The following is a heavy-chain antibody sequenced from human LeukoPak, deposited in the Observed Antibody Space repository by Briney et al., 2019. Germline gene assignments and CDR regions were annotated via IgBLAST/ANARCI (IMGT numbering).Heavy chain of an antibody. CDR2: ISNDGGGT. J-gene: IGHJ5*02. D-gene: IGHD3-22*01. Sequence: GGSLRLSCAASGFIFNNYGLIWVREAPGKGLEWVSAISNDGGGTNYADFVKGRFTISRDNSKNTLFLQMNSLRAEDTALYYCAKGSSGYFVDLWGQGTLVTVSS. V-gene: IGHV3-23*01. CDR1: GFIFNNYG. CDR3: AKGSSGYFVDL.